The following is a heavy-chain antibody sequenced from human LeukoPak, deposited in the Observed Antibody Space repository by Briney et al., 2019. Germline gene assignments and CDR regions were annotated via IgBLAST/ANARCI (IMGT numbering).Heavy chain of an antibody. V-gene: IGHV4-34*01. J-gene: IGHJ5*02. CDR2: INHSGST. CDR1: GGSFSGYY. D-gene: IGHD4-11*01. CDR3: ARQSVSDYIADP. Sequence: SETLSLTCAVYGGSFSGYYWSWIRQPPGKGLEWIGEINHSGSTNYNPSLKSRVTISVDTSKNQFSLKLSSVTAADTAVYYCARQSVSDYIADPWGQGTLVTVSS.